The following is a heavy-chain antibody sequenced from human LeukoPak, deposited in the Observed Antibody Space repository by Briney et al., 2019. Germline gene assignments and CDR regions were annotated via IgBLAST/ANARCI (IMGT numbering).Heavy chain of an antibody. CDR2: MNPNSGNT. CDR1: GYTFTSYD. Sequence: ASVKVSCKASGYTFTSYDINWVRQATGQGLEWMGWMNPNSGNTGYAQKFQGRVTMTRNTSISTAHMELSSLRSEDTAVYYCARGYYSSGRVSWFDPWGQGTLVTVSS. D-gene: IGHD6-19*01. V-gene: IGHV1-8*01. CDR3: ARGYYSSGRVSWFDP. J-gene: IGHJ5*02.